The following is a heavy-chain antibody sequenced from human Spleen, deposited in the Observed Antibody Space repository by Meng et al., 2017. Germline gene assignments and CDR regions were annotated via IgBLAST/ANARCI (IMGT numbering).Heavy chain of an antibody. CDR2: IYSGGST. D-gene: IGHD4-17*01. Sequence: GESLKISCAASGFTVSSNYMSWVRQAPGKGLEWVSIIYSGGSTYYADSVKGRFTISRDNSKNTLYLQMNSLKADDTAVYYCARTLYGKYLDYWGQGTLVTVSS. CDR3: ARTLYGKYLDY. J-gene: IGHJ4*02. CDR1: GFTVSSNY. V-gene: IGHV3-53*01.